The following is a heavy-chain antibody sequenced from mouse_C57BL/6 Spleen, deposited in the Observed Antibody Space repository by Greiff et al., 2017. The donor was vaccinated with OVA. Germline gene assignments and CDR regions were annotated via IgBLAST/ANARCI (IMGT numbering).Heavy chain of an antibody. CDR1: GFSLSTSGMG. D-gene: IGHD2-1*01. V-gene: IGHV8-12*01. Sequence: QVTLKESGPGILQSSQTLSLTCSFSGFSLSTSGMGVSWIRQPSGKGLEWLAHIYWDDDKRYNPSLKSRLTISKDTSRNQVFLKITSVNTADTATYYCARSYGNYGLAWFAYWGQGTLVTVSA. J-gene: IGHJ3*01. CDR3: ARSYGNYGLAWFAY. CDR2: IYWDDDK.